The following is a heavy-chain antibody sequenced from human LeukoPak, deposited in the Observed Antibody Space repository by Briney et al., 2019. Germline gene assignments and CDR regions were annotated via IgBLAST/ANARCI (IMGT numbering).Heavy chain of an antibody. J-gene: IGHJ4*02. CDR1: GGSISRGDYS. CDR2: IYYSGST. V-gene: IGHV4-31*03. Sequence: SETLSLTCTVSGGSISRGDYSWRWIRQHPGKGLEWIGYIYYSGSTYYNPSLKSRVTISVDTSKNQFSLKLSSVTAADSAVYYCARVTNTGLIDYWGQGTLVTVSS. D-gene: IGHD1-14*01. CDR3: ARVTNTGLIDY.